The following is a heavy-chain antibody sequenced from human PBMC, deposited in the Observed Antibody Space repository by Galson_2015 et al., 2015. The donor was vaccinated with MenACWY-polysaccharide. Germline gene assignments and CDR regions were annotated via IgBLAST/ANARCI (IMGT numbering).Heavy chain of an antibody. J-gene: IGHJ3*01. CDR1: GFNFRGSG. V-gene: IGHV3-33*05. Sequence: SLRLSCAASGFNFRGSGMHWVRQAPGKGLKWVAVIQYDGSIKAFADSVKGRFTISRDNSKNTLFLEMNSLRAEDTALYYCAREGSRIVFHAFDVWGQGTMVIVSS. CDR2: IQYDGSIK. CDR3: AREGSRIVFHAFDV. D-gene: IGHD3-10*02.